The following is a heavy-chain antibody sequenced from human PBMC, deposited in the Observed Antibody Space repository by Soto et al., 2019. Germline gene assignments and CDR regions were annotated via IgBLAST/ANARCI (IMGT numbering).Heavy chain of an antibody. CDR1: GGTFSSYA. CDR3: ARVRGAGSSIFDY. J-gene: IGHJ4*02. D-gene: IGHD1-26*01. Sequence: VMVSCKASGGTFSSYAISWVRQAPGQGLEWMGGIIPIFGTANYAQKFQGRVTITADESTSTAYMELSSLRSEDAAVYYCARVRGAGSSIFDYWGQGTLVTVSS. V-gene: IGHV1-69*01. CDR2: IIPIFGTA.